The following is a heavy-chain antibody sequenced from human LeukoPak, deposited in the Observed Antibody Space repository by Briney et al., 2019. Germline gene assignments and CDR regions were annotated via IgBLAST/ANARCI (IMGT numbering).Heavy chain of an antibody. J-gene: IGHJ4*02. Sequence: SETLSLTCVVYGGSFSGYYWSWIRQPPGKGLEWIGKINHSGSTNYNPSLKSRVTISVDTSKNQFSLKLSSVTAADTAVYYCARGGRGYSYGSWGQGTLVTVSS. CDR1: GGSFSGYY. CDR3: ARGGRGYSYGS. CDR2: INHSGST. V-gene: IGHV4-34*01. D-gene: IGHD5-18*01.